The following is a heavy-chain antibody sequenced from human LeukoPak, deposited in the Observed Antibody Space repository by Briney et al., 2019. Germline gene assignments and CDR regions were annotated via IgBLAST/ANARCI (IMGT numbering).Heavy chain of an antibody. CDR1: GFTFSSYS. CDR2: ISSSSSTI. D-gene: IGHD4-17*01. J-gene: IGHJ4*02. V-gene: IGHV3-48*01. Sequence: PGGSLRLSCAASGFTFSSYSMNWVRQAPGKGLEWVSYISSSSSTIYYADSVKGRFTISRDNAKNSLYLQMNSLRAEDTAVYYCARGPDCGDYLDWGQGTLVTVSS. CDR3: ARGPDCGDYLD.